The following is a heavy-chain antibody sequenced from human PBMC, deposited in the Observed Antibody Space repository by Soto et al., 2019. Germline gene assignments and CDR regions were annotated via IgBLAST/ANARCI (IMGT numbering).Heavy chain of an antibody. CDR2: INQSGST. CDR3: ARTYSSSWSPFDY. J-gene: IGHJ4*02. V-gene: IGHV4-61*08. D-gene: IGHD6-13*01. Sequence: SETLSLTCTVSGCSISSGDYYWSWIRQPPGKGLEWIGEINQSGSTNYNPSLKSRVTISVDTSKNQFSLKLSSVTAADTAVYYCARTYSSSWSPFDYWGQGTLVTVSS. CDR1: GCSISSGDYY.